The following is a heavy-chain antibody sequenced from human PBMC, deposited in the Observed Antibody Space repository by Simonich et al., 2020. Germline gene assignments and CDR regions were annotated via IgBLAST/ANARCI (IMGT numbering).Heavy chain of an antibody. J-gene: IGHJ4*02. D-gene: IGHD6-19*01. V-gene: IGHV3-30*07. CDR2: ISYDGSNK. CDR1: GFTFISYA. CDR3: ARRGSGFDY. Sequence: QVQLVESGGGVVQPGRSLRLSCAASGFTFISYAMHWVRQAPGKGLEWLAIISYDGSNKYYADSVKGRFTISRDNSKNTLYLQMNSLRAEDTAVYYCARRGSGFDYWGQGTLVTVSS.